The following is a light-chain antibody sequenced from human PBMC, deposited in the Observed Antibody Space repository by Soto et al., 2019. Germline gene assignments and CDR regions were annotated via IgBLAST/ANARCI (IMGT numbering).Light chain of an antibody. CDR3: LQDHNSSWT. Sequence: AIQMTQSPSSLSASVGDRVTITCRASQAIRNDLAWYQQTPGKAPKLLIYAAVSLQYGVPSRFSGSGSGTDFTLTISSLQPEDFATYYCLQDHNSSWTFGQGTKVEIK. J-gene: IGKJ1*01. CDR1: QAIRND. CDR2: AAV. V-gene: IGKV1-6*01.